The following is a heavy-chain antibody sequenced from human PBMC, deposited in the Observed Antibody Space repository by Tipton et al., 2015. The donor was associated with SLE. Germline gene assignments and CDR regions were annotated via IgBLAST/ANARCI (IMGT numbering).Heavy chain of an antibody. CDR3: VRDFTNKGKYYYGMDV. J-gene: IGHJ6*02. Sequence: QSGPEVKKPGASVKVSCKASGYTFTSYCMHWVRQAPGRGLEWMGMIDPSGASTNYAPRFQGRVTMTRDTSTSTVYMELSSLRSEDTAVYYCVRDFTNKGKYYYGMDVWGQGTTVTVSS. CDR1: GYTFTSYC. V-gene: IGHV1-46*01. CDR2: IDPSGAST.